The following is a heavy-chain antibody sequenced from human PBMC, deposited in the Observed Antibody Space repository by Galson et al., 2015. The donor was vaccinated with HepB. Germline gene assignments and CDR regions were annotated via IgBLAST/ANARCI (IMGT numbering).Heavy chain of an antibody. J-gene: IGHJ5*02. CDR1: GFTFSNYS. Sequence: SLRLSCAASGFTFSNYSMNWVRQAPGKGLEWLSYISSSSRTMFYADSVGGRFTISRDNAINSLYLEMNSLRAEDTAVYYCARVSWQQLAKNWFDPWGQGTLVTVSS. V-gene: IGHV3-48*01. D-gene: IGHD6-13*01. CDR2: ISSSSRTM. CDR3: ARVSWQQLAKNWFDP.